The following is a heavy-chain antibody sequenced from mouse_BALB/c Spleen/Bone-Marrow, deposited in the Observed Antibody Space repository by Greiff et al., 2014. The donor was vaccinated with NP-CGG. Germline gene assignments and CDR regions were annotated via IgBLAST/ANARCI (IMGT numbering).Heavy chain of an antibody. CDR2: IDPENGDT. D-gene: IGHD2-10*02. CDR3: NEGYGNYGY. J-gene: IGHJ2*01. CDR1: GFNIKDYY. V-gene: IGHV14-4*02. Sequence: VQLQQSGAELVRSGASVKLSCTASGFNIKDYYMHWVKQRPEQGLEWSGWIDPENGDTEYAPKFQGKATMTADTSSNTAYLQLSSLTSEDTAVYYCNEGYGNYGYWGQGTTLTVSS.